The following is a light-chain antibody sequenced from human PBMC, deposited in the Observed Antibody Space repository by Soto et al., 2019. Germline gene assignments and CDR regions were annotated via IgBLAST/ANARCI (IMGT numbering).Light chain of an antibody. V-gene: IGKV1-39*01. CDR1: QGISTY. CDR3: QQYNLYSALS. J-gene: IGKJ4*01. Sequence: DIQMTQSPSSLSASVGDRVTITCRASQGISTYLNWYQQKPGKAPKLLIYAASSLQSGVPSRFSGSGSETDFTLTISSLQPEDFATYYCQQYNLYSALSFGGGTKVDIK. CDR2: AAS.